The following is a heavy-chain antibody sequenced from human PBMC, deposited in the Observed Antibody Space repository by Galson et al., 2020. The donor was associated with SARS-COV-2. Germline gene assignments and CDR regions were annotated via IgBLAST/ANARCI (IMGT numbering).Heavy chain of an antibody. V-gene: IGHV4-30-4*01. CDR2: IYYSGST. CDR3: ARDRAARDYYDSSGPAYYYYGMDV. J-gene: IGHJ6*02. Sequence: SETLSLTCTVSGGSTSSGDYYWSWIRQPPGKGLEWIGYIYYSGSTYYNPSLKSRVNISVDTSKNQFSLKLSSVTAADTAVYYCARDRAARDYYDSSGPAYYYYGMDVWGQGTTVTVSS. CDR1: GGSTSSGDYY. D-gene: IGHD3-22*01.